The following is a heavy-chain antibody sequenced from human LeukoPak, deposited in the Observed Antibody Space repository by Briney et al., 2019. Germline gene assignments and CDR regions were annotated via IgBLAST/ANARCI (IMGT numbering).Heavy chain of an antibody. D-gene: IGHD2-15*01. J-gene: IGHJ4*02. CDR1: GYTFTDYY. CDR2: INPNSGGT. V-gene: IGHV1-2*02. Sequence: ASVKVSCKASGYTFTDYYMHWVRQAPGQGLEWMAWINPNSGGTNSAQKFQGRVTMTRDTSISTAYLELSRLRSDDAAVYYCARVGFCSGGTCPYYFDQWSQGTLVTVSS. CDR3: ARVGFCSGGTCPYYFDQ.